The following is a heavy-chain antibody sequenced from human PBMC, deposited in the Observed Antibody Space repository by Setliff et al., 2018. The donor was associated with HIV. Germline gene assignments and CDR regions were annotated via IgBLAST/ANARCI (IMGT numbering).Heavy chain of an antibody. D-gene: IGHD6-13*01. Sequence: ASVKVSCKTSGYAFTDYSIHWVRLAPGQGLEWVGRISPDSRGTNYAQTFQGRVTMTRDTSVSTAYMELSRLKSDDTAVFYCARGVKGIATTGKYYFDYWGQGTLVTVSS. J-gene: IGHJ4*02. V-gene: IGHV1-2*06. CDR3: ARGVKGIATTGKYYFDY. CDR2: ISPDSRGT. CDR1: GYAFTDYS.